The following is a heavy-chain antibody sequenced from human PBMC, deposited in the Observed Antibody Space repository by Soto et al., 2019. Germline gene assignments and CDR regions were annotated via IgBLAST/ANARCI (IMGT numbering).Heavy chain of an antibody. CDR1: GFTFSDHY. Sequence: QVQLVESGGGLVKPGGSLRLSCAASGFTFSDHYMSWVRRAPGKGLEWISYISNSDSTIYYADSVKGRFTISRDNAKNSLYLQIDSLRAEDTAVYYCVRERLTEYYWGQGTLVIVSS. D-gene: IGHD2-21*02. CDR2: ISNSDSTI. CDR3: VRERLTEYY. V-gene: IGHV3-11*01. J-gene: IGHJ4*02.